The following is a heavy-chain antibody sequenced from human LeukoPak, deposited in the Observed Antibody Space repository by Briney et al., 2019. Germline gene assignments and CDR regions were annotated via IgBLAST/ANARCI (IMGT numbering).Heavy chain of an antibody. D-gene: IGHD2-2*01. V-gene: IGHV4-59*01. CDR2: IYYSGST. J-gene: IGHJ5*02. Sequence: SETLSLTCTVSGGSISSYYWSWIRQPPGKGLEWIGYIYYSGSTNYNPSLKSRVTISVDTSKNQFSLKLSSVTAADTAVCYCARQLNWFDPWGQGTLVTVSS. CDR1: GGSISSYY. CDR3: ARQLNWFDP.